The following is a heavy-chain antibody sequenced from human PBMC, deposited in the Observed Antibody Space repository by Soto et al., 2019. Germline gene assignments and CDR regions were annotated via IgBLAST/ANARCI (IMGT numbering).Heavy chain of an antibody. V-gene: IGHV4-59*08. CDR2: IYYSGST. J-gene: IGHJ5*02. CDR3: ARRLAVAKQAWFDP. D-gene: IGHD6-19*01. CDR1: GGSFSSYY. Sequence: PSETLSLTCTVSGGSFSSYYWSWIRQPPGKGLEWIGYIYYSGSTNYNPSLKSRVTISVDTSKNQFSLKLSSVTAADTAVYYCARRLAVAKQAWFDPWGQGTLVTVSS.